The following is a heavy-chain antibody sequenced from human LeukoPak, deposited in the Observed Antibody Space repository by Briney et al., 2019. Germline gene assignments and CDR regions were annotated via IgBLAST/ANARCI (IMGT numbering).Heavy chain of an antibody. J-gene: IGHJ4*02. V-gene: IGHV4-34*01. D-gene: IGHD6-6*01. Sequence: SETLSLTCAVYGGSFSGYYWSWIRQPPGKGLEWIGEINHSGGTNYNPSLKSRVTISVDTSKNQFSLKLSSVTAADTAVYYCARGSPGRGSSSDYWGQGTLVTVSS. CDR3: ARGSPGRGSSSDY. CDR1: GGSFSGYY. CDR2: INHSGGT.